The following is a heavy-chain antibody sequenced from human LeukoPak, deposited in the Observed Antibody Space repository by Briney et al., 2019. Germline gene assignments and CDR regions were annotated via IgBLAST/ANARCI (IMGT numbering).Heavy chain of an antibody. CDR2: IHYTGST. D-gene: IGHD1-26*01. CDR3: ARHPSGSSFDY. V-gene: IGHV4-39*01. J-gene: IGHJ4*02. Sequence: SETLSLTCSVSGGSIRSSSYYWGWIRQPPGRGLEWIGTIHYTGSTYYTPSLKSRVTVSVDTSNNQFSLKVSSVTAADTAVYYCARHPSGSSFDYWGQGTLVAVSS. CDR1: GGSIRSSSYY.